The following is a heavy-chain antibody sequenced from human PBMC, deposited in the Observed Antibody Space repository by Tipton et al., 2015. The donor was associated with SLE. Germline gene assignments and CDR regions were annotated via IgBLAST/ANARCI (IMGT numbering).Heavy chain of an antibody. CDR2: INHSGST. D-gene: IGHD6-19*01. J-gene: IGHJ4*02. Sequence: TLSLTCAVYGGSFSGYYWSWIRQPPGKGLEWIGEINHSGSTNYNPSLKSRVTISVDTSKNQFSLKLSSVTAADTAVYYCATELFRGYTSGWGPDYWGQGTPVTVSS. CDR3: ATELFRGYTSGWGPDY. V-gene: IGHV4-34*01. CDR1: GGSFSGYY.